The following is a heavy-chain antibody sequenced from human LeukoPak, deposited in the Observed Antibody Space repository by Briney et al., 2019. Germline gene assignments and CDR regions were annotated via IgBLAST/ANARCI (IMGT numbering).Heavy chain of an antibody. Sequence: ASVKVSCKASGYTFTTYYINWVRQAPGQGLEGMGIINPSVGNTIYAQQFQGRVTMTGDTSTSTVYMELSSLRSEDTAVYYCARGKARGYGYYYYYMDVWGKGTTVTVSS. D-gene: IGHD3-16*01. CDR1: GYTFTTYY. CDR2: INPSVGNT. J-gene: IGHJ6*03. CDR3: ARGKARGYGYYYYYMDV. V-gene: IGHV1-46*01.